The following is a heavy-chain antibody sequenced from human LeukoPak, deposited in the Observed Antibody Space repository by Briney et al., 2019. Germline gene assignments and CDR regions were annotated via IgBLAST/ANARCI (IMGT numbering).Heavy chain of an antibody. V-gene: IGHV3-33*01. CDR1: GFTFSSYG. D-gene: IGHD6-13*01. CDR2: IWYDGSNE. J-gene: IGHJ4*02. Sequence: GGSLRLSCAASGFTFSSYGMHWVRQAPGKGLEWVAVIWYDGSNEYYGDSVKGRFTISRDNSKNTLYLQMNSLRVDDTAVYYCARVLAAAGNEIDYWGQGTLVTVSS. CDR3: ARVLAAAGNEIDY.